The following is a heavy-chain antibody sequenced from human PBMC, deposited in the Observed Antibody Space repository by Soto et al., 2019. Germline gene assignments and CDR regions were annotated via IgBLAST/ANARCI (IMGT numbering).Heavy chain of an antibody. J-gene: IGHJ6*02. V-gene: IGHV4-34*01. Sequence: SETLSLTCAVYGGSFSGYYCSWIRPPPGKGLEWIGEINHSGSTNYNPSLKSRVTISVDTSKNQFSLKLSSVTAADTAVYYCARGGRRATYYYYGMDVWGQGTTVTVSS. CDR3: ARGGRRATYYYYGMDV. CDR1: GGSFSGYY. CDR2: INHSGST. D-gene: IGHD1-26*01.